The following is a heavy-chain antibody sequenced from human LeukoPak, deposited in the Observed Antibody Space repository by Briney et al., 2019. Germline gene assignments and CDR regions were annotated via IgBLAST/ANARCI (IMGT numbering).Heavy chain of an antibody. D-gene: IGHD4-23*01. CDR2: IASDGSST. J-gene: IGHJ4*02. CDR3: ARGRPHGNDY. Sequence: GGSLRLSCAASGFTFSSYWMNWVRQAPGKGLVWVSRIASDGSSTTYADSVKGRFSISRDNAKNALYLQMNSLRVEDTAVYYCARGRPHGNDYWGQGTLVTVSS. CDR1: GFTFSSYW. V-gene: IGHV3-74*01.